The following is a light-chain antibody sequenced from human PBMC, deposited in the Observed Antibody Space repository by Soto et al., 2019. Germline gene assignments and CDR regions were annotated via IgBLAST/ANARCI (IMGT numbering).Light chain of an antibody. CDR1: SSNIGAGYD. V-gene: IGLV1-40*01. J-gene: IGLJ2*01. CDR3: QSYDISLSVSVV. Sequence: QLVLTQPPSVSGAPGQRVTISCTGSSSNIGAGYDVQGYQQLPGAAPRLVIFGNTNRPSGVPDRFSGARSGTSASRAISWFQAEDEADYYCQSYDISLSVSVVFGGGTKLTVL. CDR2: GNT.